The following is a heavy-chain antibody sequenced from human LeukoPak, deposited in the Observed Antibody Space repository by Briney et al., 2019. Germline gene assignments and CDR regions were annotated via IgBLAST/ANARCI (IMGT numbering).Heavy chain of an antibody. V-gene: IGHV4-39*01. D-gene: IGHD6-25*01. CDR3: AKNDKSSGWRLDS. Sequence: PSKTLSLTCTVSGGSISGSSCYWGWIRQPPGKGLEWIGNIDYFGTTYYNPSLKSRVTISVATSKDQLSLKLTSVTGADTAVYYCAKNDKSSGWRLDSWGQGILVTVSS. J-gene: IGHJ4*02. CDR2: IDYFGTT. CDR1: GGSISGSSCY.